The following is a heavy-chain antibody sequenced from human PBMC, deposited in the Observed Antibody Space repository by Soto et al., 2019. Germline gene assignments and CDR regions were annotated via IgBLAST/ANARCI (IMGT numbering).Heavy chain of an antibody. CDR2: ISRSSTGI. CDR1: GFTFSLYS. D-gene: IGHD3-10*01. Sequence: EVHLVESGGGLVQPGGSLRLSCAASGFTFSLYSMSWVRQAPGKGLECVSYISRSSTGIHYADSVKGRFTISGDDATTSMHLQMNSMRDGDTAVYYCARAVTWGLDVWGQGTTVSISS. V-gene: IGHV3-48*02. J-gene: IGHJ6*02. CDR3: ARAVTWGLDV.